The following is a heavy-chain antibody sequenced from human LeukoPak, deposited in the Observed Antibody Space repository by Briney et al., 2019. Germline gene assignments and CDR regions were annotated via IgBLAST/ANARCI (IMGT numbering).Heavy chain of an antibody. J-gene: IGHJ5*02. CDR3: ARAGGGLRTRGIQVINWFDP. CDR2: INPSGGSA. D-gene: IGHD1-14*01. Sequence: GAPVKPSCKASGYTFTSYYMHWVRQAPGQRLEWMGIINPSGGSASYAQKFQGRVAMTRETSTSTVYMELSSLRSEDTAVYYCARAGGGLRTRGIQVINWFDPWGQGTMVTVSS. V-gene: IGHV1-46*01. CDR1: GYTFTSYY.